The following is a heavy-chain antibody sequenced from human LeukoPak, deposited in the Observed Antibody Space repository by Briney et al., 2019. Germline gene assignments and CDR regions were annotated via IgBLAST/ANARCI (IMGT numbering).Heavy chain of an antibody. J-gene: IGHJ4*02. CDR1: GYSISSGYY. D-gene: IGHD6-13*01. CDR2: INHSGST. V-gene: IGHV4-38-2*02. CDR3: ARLLIAAAFPDY. Sequence: ASETLSLTCTVSGYSISSGYYWSWIRQPPGKGLEWIGEINHSGSTNYNPSLKSRVTISVDTSKNQFSLKLSSVTAADTAVYYCARLLIAAAFPDYWGQGTLVTVSS.